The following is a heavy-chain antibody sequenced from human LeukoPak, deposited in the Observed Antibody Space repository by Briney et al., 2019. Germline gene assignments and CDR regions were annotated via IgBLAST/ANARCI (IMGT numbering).Heavy chain of an antibody. CDR1: GFTFSSYS. CDR2: ISSSSSYI. D-gene: IGHD3-9*01. CDR3: ARVGGGALRYFDWLWIDY. Sequence: PGGSLRLSCAASGFTFSSYSMNWVRQAPGKGLEWVSSISSSSSYIYYADSEKGRFTISRDNAKNSLYLQMNSLRAEDTAVYYCARVGGGALRYFDWLWIDYWGQGTLVTVSS. J-gene: IGHJ4*02. V-gene: IGHV3-21*01.